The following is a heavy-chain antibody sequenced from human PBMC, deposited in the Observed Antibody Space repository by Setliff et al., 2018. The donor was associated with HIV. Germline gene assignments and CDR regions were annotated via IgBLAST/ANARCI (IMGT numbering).Heavy chain of an antibody. Sequence: PSETLSLTCTVSGDSSSNDYWTWVRQPPGKGLEWIGNIHTSGTTKYNPSLNSRVTISVDMSKSQFSLRLSSVTAADTAVYYCARHSPNVGVRGDAFDIWGQGTGVTGS. J-gene: IGHJ3*02. CDR3: ARHSPNVGVRGDAFDI. V-gene: IGHV4-59*08. CDR2: IHTSGTT. CDR1: GDSSSNDY. D-gene: IGHD2-8*01.